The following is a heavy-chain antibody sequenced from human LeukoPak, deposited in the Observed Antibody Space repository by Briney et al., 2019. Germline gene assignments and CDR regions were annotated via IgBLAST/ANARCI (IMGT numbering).Heavy chain of an antibody. Sequence: ASVKVSCKASGYTFTGYYMHWVRQAPGQGLEWMGWINPSSGGTNYAQKFQGRVTMTRDTSISTAYMELSRLRSDDTAVYYCASRYSYGYDFDYWGQGTLVTVSS. CDR2: INPSSGGT. J-gene: IGHJ4*02. CDR1: GYTFTGYY. V-gene: IGHV1-2*02. D-gene: IGHD5-18*01. CDR3: ASRYSYGYDFDY.